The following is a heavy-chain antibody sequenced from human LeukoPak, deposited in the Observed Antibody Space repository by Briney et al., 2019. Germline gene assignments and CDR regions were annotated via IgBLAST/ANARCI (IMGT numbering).Heavy chain of an antibody. Sequence: ASVKVSCKASGYTVTPYGISWVRQAPGQGLEWMGWISAYNGNTKSARKFQGRVTMTTDTSRTTAYMELRSLRSDDTAVYYCARDEGELPTGRAFDIWGQGTMVTVSS. D-gene: IGHD1-26*01. CDR3: ARDEGELPTGRAFDI. J-gene: IGHJ3*02. V-gene: IGHV1-18*01. CDR2: ISAYNGNT. CDR1: GYTVTPYG.